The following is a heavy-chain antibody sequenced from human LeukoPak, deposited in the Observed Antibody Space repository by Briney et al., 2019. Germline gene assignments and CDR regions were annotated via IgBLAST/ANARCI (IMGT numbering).Heavy chain of an antibody. D-gene: IGHD3-22*01. CDR2: INHSGST. J-gene: IGHJ3*02. Sequence: SETLSLTCAVYGGSFSGYYWSWIRQPPGKGLEWIGEINHSGSTNYNPSLKSRVTISVDTSKNHFSLKLSSVTAADTAVYYCARDVYYYDSSHSRAFDIWGQGTMVTVSS. V-gene: IGHV4-34*01. CDR1: GGSFSGYY. CDR3: ARDVYYYDSSHSRAFDI.